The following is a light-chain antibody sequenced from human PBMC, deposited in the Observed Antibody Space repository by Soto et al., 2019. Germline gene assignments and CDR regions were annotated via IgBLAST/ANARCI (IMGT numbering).Light chain of an antibody. V-gene: IGKV3-20*01. CDR2: DGS. CDR3: QQYGSSPIT. J-gene: IGKJ5*01. Sequence: EIVLTQSPGTLSLSPGERATLSCRASQSFSSSYLAWYQQKPGQAPRLLIYDGSNRATGVPARFRGSGSGTDFTLTISRLEPEDFAVYYCQQYGSSPITFGQGTRLEIK. CDR1: QSFSSSY.